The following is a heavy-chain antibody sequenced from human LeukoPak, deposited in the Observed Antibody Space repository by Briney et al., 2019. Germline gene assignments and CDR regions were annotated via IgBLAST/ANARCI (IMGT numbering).Heavy chain of an antibody. V-gene: IGHV3-7*01. Sequence: GGSLRLSCAASGFSLSDYWMSWVRQAPGKGLEWVARLHADGIEKFYVDSAKGRFTISRDNAKNSVFLQMNSLRVEDTAVYYCARGGYSFDYLGQGALVTVSS. CDR1: GFSLSDYW. CDR3: ARGGYSFDY. J-gene: IGHJ4*02. D-gene: IGHD5-12*01. CDR2: LHADGIEK.